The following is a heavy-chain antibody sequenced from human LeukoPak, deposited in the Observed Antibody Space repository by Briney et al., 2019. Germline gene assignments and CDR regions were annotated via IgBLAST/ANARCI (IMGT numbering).Heavy chain of an antibody. CDR2: ISDSGGGT. V-gene: IGHV3-23*01. J-gene: IGHJ6*02. CDR3: ATYIQRPPGMDV. CDR1: GFTFSSYA. D-gene: IGHD2-15*01. Sequence: GGSLRLSCAASGFTFSSYAMTWVRQAPGKGLEWVSGISDSGGGTYYADSVKGRFTISRDNSKNTVHLQMNSLRAEDTALYYCATYIQRPPGMDVWGQGTTVTVSS.